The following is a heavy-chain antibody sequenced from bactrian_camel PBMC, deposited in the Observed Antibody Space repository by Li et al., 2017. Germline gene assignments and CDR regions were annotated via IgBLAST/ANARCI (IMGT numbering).Heavy chain of an antibody. CDR1: GRSSRNGC. CDR3: AAFRRGSVCRVLDLQPALYNT. V-gene: IGHV3S53*01. Sequence: HVQLVESGGGSVETGGSLVLACLISGRSSRNGCLAWWRQPPGKEREGVAAIDSDGRTRYGATVNGRFNISKDDAKNTLYLQMNSLKPEDTAIYYCAAFRRGSVCRVLDLQPALYNTWGRGTQVTVS. D-gene: IGHD3*01. J-gene: IGHJ4*01. CDR2: IDSDGRT.